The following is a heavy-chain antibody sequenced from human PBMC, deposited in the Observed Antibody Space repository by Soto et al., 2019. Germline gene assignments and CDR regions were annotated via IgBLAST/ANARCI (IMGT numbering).Heavy chain of an antibody. J-gene: IGHJ5*02. V-gene: IGHV4-39*01. CDR1: GGSISSFTYY. CDR3: ARRERYYGSPGWFDP. CDR2: VYYNENT. D-gene: IGHD3-10*01. Sequence: QLQLQESGPGLVKPSETLSLTCSVSGGSISSFTYYWGWIRQPPGKGLEWIGTVYYNENTYYNPSLKSRVTITVDTAKNQFSLNLRSVTVADTAMYFCARRERYYGSPGWFDPWGPGTLVTVSS.